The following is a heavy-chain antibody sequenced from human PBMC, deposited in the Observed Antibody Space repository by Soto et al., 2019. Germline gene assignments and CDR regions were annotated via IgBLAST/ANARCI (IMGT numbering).Heavy chain of an antibody. D-gene: IGHD1-1*01. Sequence: SVKVSCKASGFTFTSSAMQWVRQARRQRLEWIGWIVVGSGNTNYAQKFQESVTITRDMSTSTANMELSSLRSEDTAVYYCAAGTTTYIALHAFDTWDQGTFVTVSS. CDR1: GFTFTSSA. V-gene: IGHV1-58*02. CDR2: IVVGSGNT. CDR3: AAGTTTYIALHAFDT. J-gene: IGHJ3*02.